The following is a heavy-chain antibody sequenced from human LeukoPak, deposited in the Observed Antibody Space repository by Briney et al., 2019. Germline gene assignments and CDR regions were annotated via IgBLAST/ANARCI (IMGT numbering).Heavy chain of an antibody. Sequence: GGSLRLSCAASGFSFSDVYMSWIRQAPGKGLEWVSYISSSGSSTKYADSVKGRFTISRDNAKNSLYLQMNSLRVEDTAVYYCARDRGRVDGEYFDYWGQGTLVTVSS. J-gene: IGHJ4*02. CDR3: ARDRGRVDGEYFDY. CDR1: GFSFSDVY. D-gene: IGHD6-19*01. V-gene: IGHV3-11*06. CDR2: ISSSGSST.